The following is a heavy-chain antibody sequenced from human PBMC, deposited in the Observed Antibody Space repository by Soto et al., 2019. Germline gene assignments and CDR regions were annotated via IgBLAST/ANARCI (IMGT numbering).Heavy chain of an antibody. CDR1: GFTFSSYA. J-gene: IGHJ4*02. V-gene: IGHV3-30-3*01. CDR3: ARDRVHSDPDYDFWSGYPDY. D-gene: IGHD3-3*01. Sequence: GGSLRLPCAASGFTFSSYAMHWVRQAPGKGLEWVAVISYDGSNKYYADSVKGRFTISRDNSKNTLYLQMNSLRAEDTAVYYCARDRVHSDPDYDFWSGYPDYWGQGTLVTVSS. CDR2: ISYDGSNK.